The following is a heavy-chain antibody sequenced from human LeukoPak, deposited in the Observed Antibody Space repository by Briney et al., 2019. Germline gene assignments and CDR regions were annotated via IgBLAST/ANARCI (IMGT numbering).Heavy chain of an antibody. V-gene: IGHV4-59*02. D-gene: IGHD5-18*01. CDR2: ISYSGGT. J-gene: IGHJ6*03. CDR3: ARRTRSFSYTYGDAYYYYYMDV. CDR1: GGSGSSDS. Sequence: PPGTPSHTCTVSGGSGSSDSWSWGPQPPGQGLGWVCYISYSGGTSYNPSLKSRVTISVDPSKSQLSLKLRSVTAADTAVYYCARRTRSFSYTYGDAYYYYYMDVWGKGTTVIVS.